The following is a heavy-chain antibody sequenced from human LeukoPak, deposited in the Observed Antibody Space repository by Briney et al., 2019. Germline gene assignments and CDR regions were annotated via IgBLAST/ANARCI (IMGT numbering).Heavy chain of an antibody. CDR2: ISDDGSTK. V-gene: IGHV3-48*03. CDR3: SRRLRD. J-gene: IGHJ4*02. CDR1: GITFSGFE. Sequence: GGSLRLSCVGSGITFSGFELNWVRQAPGKGLDWVSYISDDGSTKTYGDSVEGRFTISRDNAKNTLSLQMNSLRLEDTGVYYCSRRLRDWGRGILVTVSS.